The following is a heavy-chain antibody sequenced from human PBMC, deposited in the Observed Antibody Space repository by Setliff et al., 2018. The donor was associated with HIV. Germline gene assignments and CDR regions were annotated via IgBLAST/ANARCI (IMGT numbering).Heavy chain of an antibody. CDR2: IRYDGSNK. J-gene: IGHJ4*02. Sequence: LRLSCAASGFTFDDYGMSWVRQGPGKGLEWVAFIRYDGSNKHYADSVKGRFTISRDNSKNTLYLHMDSLRAEDTAVYYCARDRDDSSGSYFDYWGQGTLVTVS. V-gene: IGHV3-30*02. CDR3: ARDRDDSSGSYFDY. CDR1: GFTFDDYG. D-gene: IGHD3-22*01.